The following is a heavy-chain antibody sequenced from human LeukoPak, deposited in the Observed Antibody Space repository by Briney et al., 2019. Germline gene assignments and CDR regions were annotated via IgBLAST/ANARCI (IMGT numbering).Heavy chain of an antibody. D-gene: IGHD1-26*01. V-gene: IGHV4-34*01. CDR1: GGSFSGYY. CDR2: INHSGST. Sequence: SETLSLTCAVYGGSFSGYYRSWIRQPPGKGLEWIGEINHSGSTNYNPSLKSRVTISVDTSKNQFSLKLSSVTAADTAVYYCARAALGVGATVDYWGQGTLVTVSS. CDR3: ARAALGVGATVDY. J-gene: IGHJ4*02.